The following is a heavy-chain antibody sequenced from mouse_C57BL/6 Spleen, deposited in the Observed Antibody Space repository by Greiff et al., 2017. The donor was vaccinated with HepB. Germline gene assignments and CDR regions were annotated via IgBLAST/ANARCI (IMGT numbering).Heavy chain of an antibody. Sequence: VQLQQSGAELVRPGASVTLSCKASGYTFTDYEMHWVKQTPVHGLEWIGAIDPETGGTAYNQKFKGKAILTADKSSSTAYMELRSLTSEDSAVYYCTSGIYYGSPYWGQGTLVTVSA. CDR3: TSGIYYGSPY. D-gene: IGHD1-1*01. CDR1: GYTFTDYE. J-gene: IGHJ3*01. V-gene: IGHV1-15*01. CDR2: IDPETGGT.